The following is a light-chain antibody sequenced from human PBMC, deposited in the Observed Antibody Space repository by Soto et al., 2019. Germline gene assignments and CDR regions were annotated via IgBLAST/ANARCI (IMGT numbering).Light chain of an antibody. CDR3: SSYAGSSNV. CDR1: RVDVGVYNY. Sequence: QSVLTQPPSGSGPPGQSFAFSCTGTRVDVGVYNYVSWYQQHPGKAPKLMIYEVNKRPSGVPDRFSGSKSGNTASLTVSGLQAEDEADYYCSSYAGSSNVFGTGTKVTVL. CDR2: EVN. V-gene: IGLV2-8*01. J-gene: IGLJ1*01.